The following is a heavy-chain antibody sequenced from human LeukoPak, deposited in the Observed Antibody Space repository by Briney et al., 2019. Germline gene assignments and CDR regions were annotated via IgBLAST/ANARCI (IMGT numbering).Heavy chain of an antibody. Sequence: SETLSLTCTVSGGSISSSSYYWGWIRQPPGKGLEWIGYIYHSGSTYYNPSLKSRVTMSVDRSKNQFSLKLSSVTAADTAVYYCARDDYYGSGSYYWGQGTLVTVSS. CDR2: IYHSGST. CDR3: ARDDYYGSGSYY. CDR1: GGSISSSSYY. J-gene: IGHJ4*02. D-gene: IGHD3-10*01. V-gene: IGHV4-39*07.